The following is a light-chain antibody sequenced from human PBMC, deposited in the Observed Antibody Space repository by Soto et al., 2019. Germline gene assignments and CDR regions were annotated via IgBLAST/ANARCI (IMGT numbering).Light chain of an antibody. V-gene: IGKV3-20*01. CDR1: QSVSSSY. J-gene: IGKJ5*01. CDR2: GAS. Sequence: EIVFTHSPFTRSLPPGKRAPLSFMASQSVSSSYLAWYQQKIGQAPRLLIYGASSRATGIPDRFSGSGSGTDFTLSISRLEPEDFAVYYRQSGSSTITFGKGTQLEIK. CDR3: RQSGSSTIT.